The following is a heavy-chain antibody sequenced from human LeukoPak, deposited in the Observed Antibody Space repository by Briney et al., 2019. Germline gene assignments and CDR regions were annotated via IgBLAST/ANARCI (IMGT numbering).Heavy chain of an antibody. V-gene: IGHV4-59*01. J-gene: IGHJ6*03. CDR1: GGSISSYY. CDR2: IYYSGST. Sequence: PSETLSLTCTVSGGSISSYYWSWIRQPPGKGLEWIGYIYYSGSTNYNPSLKSRVTISVDTSKNQFSLKLSSVTAADTAVYYCARVPAGGYYYYYMDVWGKGTTVTVSS. CDR3: ARVPAGGYYYYYMDV. D-gene: IGHD3-10*01.